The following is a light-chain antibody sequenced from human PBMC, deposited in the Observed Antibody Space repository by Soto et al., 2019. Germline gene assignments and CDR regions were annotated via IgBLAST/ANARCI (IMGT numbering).Light chain of an antibody. CDR3: SSYTRSSARV. CDR1: SSDVGGYKY. CDR2: EVR. J-gene: IGLJ3*02. V-gene: IGLV2-14*01. Sequence: QSVLTQPASVSGSPGQSITISCTGTSSDVGGYKYVSWFQQHPGKAPKLMIYEVRNRPSGVSNRFSGSKSGNTASLTISGLQAEDEADYYCSSYTRSSARVFGGGTKLTVL.